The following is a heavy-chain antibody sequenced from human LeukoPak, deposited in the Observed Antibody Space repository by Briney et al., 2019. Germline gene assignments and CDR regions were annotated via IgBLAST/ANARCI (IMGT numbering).Heavy chain of an antibody. J-gene: IGHJ6*02. V-gene: IGHV3-30-3*02. CDR1: GFTFSSYA. CDR3: AKSVVRGVSYYYYGMDV. Sequence: PGGSLRLSCAASGFTFSSYAMHWVRQAPGKGLEWVAVISYDGSNKYYADSVKGRFTISRDNSKNTLYLQMNSLRAEDTAVYYCAKSVVRGVSYYYYGMDVWGQGTTVTVSS. CDR2: ISYDGSNK. D-gene: IGHD3-10*01.